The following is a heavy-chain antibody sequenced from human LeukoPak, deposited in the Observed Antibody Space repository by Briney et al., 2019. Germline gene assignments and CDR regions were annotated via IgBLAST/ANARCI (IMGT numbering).Heavy chain of an antibody. CDR3: ARGNYYDSSGYYGGYAFDI. Sequence: ASVKVSCKASGGTFSSYAISWVRQAPGQGLEWMGGIIPIFGTANYAQKFQGRVTITADESTSTAYMELSSLRSEDTAVYYCARGNYYDSSGYYGGYAFDIWGQGTMVTVSS. J-gene: IGHJ3*02. CDR2: IIPIFGTA. CDR1: GGTFSSYA. D-gene: IGHD3-22*01. V-gene: IGHV1-69*01.